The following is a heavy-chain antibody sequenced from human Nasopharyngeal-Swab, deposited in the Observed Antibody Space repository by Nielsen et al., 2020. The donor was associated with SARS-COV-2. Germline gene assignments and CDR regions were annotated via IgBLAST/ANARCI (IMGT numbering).Heavy chain of an antibody. J-gene: IGHJ6*03. D-gene: IGHD5-12*01. Sequence: SETLSLTCTVSGYSISSGYYWGWIRQPPGKGLEWIGEINHSGSTNYNPSLKSRVTISVDTSKNQFSLNLNSVTAAETAVYYCAKQNSGHDYEDNYYYYYMDVWGQGTTVTVSS. CDR1: GYSISSGYY. V-gene: IGHV4-38-2*02. CDR2: INHSGST. CDR3: AKQNSGHDYEDNYYYYYMDV.